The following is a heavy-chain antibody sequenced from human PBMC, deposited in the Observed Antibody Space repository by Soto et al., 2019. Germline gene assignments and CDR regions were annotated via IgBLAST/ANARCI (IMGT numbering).Heavy chain of an antibody. CDR3: ARSPDIVVVPAAYNWFDP. Sequence: QITLKESGPTLVKPTQTLTLTCTFSGFSLSTSGVGVGWIRQPPGKALEWLALIYWDDDKRYSPSLKSRLTITKDTSKNPVVLTMTNMDPVDTATYYCARSPDIVVVPAAYNWFDPWGQGTLVTVSS. D-gene: IGHD2-2*01. CDR2: IYWDDDK. V-gene: IGHV2-5*02. CDR1: GFSLSTSGVG. J-gene: IGHJ5*02.